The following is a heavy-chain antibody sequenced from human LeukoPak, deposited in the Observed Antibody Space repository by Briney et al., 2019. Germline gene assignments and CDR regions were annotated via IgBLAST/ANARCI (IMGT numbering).Heavy chain of an antibody. CDR3: ARGRVYNGYDPFDY. CDR1: GFTLSSYN. Sequence: GGSLRLSCAASGFTLSSYNMNCVRQAPGKGLEWVSFISSSSSYIQYADSMKGRFTISRDNAKNSLYLQMNSLRAEDTAVYYCARGRVYNGYDPFDYWGQGTLVTVSS. J-gene: IGHJ4*02. D-gene: IGHD5-12*01. CDR2: ISSSSSYI. V-gene: IGHV3-21*01.